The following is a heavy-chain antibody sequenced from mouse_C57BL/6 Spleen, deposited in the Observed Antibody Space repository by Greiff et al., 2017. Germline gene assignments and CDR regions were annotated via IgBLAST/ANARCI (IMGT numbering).Heavy chain of an antibody. Sequence: EVKLVESGEGLVKPGGSLILSFAASGFTFSSYAMSWVRQTPEKRLEWVAYISSGGDYIYYADTVKGRYTTSRDNARYTLYLQKSSLKYEDTAMYYCTRDKGNWDGWCFDVWGTGTTVTVSA. CDR3: TRDKGNWDGWCFDV. V-gene: IGHV5-9-1*02. J-gene: IGHJ1*03. CDR1: GFTFSSYA. CDR2: ISSGGDYI. D-gene: IGHD4-1*01.